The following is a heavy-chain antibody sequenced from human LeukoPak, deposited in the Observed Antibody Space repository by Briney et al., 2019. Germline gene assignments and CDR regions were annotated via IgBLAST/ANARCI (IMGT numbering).Heavy chain of an antibody. CDR1: GFTFSSYS. Sequence: GGSLRLSCAASGFTFSSYSMNWVRQAPGKGLEWVSSISSSSSYIYYADSVKGRFTISRDNAENSLYLQMNSLRAEDTAVYYCARDRFLGYCSSTSCRLFDPWGQGTLVTVSS. D-gene: IGHD2-2*01. CDR2: ISSSSSYI. CDR3: ARDRFLGYCSSTSCRLFDP. J-gene: IGHJ5*02. V-gene: IGHV3-21*01.